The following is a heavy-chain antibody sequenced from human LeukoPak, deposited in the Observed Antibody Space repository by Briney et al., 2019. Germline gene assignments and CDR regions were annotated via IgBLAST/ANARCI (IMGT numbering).Heavy chain of an antibody. V-gene: IGHV5-51*01. Sequence: GESLKISCKGSGYTFTNYWIGWVRQMPGKGLEWMGIINGADSDTKYSPPFQGQVTISADKSISTAYLQWSSLQTSDTAMYCARRAAGGTFLIDYWGQGTLVTVSS. CDR3: ARRAAGGTFLIDY. D-gene: IGHD6-13*01. CDR1: GYTFTNYW. CDR2: INGADSDT. J-gene: IGHJ4*02.